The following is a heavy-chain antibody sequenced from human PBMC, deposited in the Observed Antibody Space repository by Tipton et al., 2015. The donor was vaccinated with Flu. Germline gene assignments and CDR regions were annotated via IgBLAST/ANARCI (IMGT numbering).Heavy chain of an antibody. D-gene: IGHD1-20*01. Sequence: GLVKPSETLSLTCTVSGGSISSYYWSWIRQPPGKGLEWIGYIYYSGSTNYNPSLKSRVTISVDTSKNQFSLKLSSVTAADTAVYYCARARYNWNDADAFDIWGQGTMVTVSS. V-gene: IGHV4-59*08. J-gene: IGHJ3*02. CDR1: GGSISSYY. CDR3: ARARYNWNDADAFDI. CDR2: IYYSGST.